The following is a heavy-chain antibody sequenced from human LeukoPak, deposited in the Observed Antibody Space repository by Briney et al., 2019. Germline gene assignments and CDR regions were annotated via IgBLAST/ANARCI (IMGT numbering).Heavy chain of an antibody. J-gene: IGHJ4*02. D-gene: IGHD6-13*01. CDR2: IKQDGSEK. CDR3: ARSRYSSSWYDY. Sequence: TGGSLRLSCAASGFIYSSYWMSWVRQAPGKGLEWVANIKQDGSEKSHVDSVEGRFTISRDNAKNSLYLQMNSLRAEDTAVYYCARSRYSSSWYDYWGQGTLVTVSS. CDR1: GFIYSSYW. V-gene: IGHV3-7*05.